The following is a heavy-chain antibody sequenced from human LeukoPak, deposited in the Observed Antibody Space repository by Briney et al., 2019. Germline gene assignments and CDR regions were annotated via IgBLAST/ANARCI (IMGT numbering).Heavy chain of an antibody. J-gene: IGHJ3*02. Sequence: QSGGSLRLSCAASGLTFSNYDMHWVRQAPGKGLEWVAFISYDGKRKYFADSVKGRFTISRDISKHTLYLQMNSLRDEDAAVYYCRYYFDSSNHGGAFDIWGQGTLVTVSA. CDR1: GLTFSNYD. CDR3: RYYFDSSNHGGAFDI. D-gene: IGHD3-22*01. V-gene: IGHV3-30*03. CDR2: ISYDGKRK.